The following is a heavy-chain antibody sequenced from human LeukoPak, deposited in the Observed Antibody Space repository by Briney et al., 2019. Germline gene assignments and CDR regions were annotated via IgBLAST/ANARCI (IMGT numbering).Heavy chain of an antibody. CDR2: ISGSGGST. CDR3: AKDGGYGGNSGYFDY. Sequence: AGGSLRLSCAASGFTLSSYAMSWVRQAPGKGLEWVSAISGSGGSTYYADSVKGRFTISRDNSKNTLYLQMNSLRAEDTAVYYCAKDGGYGGNSGYFDYWGQGTLVTVSS. V-gene: IGHV3-23*01. J-gene: IGHJ4*02. D-gene: IGHD4-23*01. CDR1: GFTLSSYA.